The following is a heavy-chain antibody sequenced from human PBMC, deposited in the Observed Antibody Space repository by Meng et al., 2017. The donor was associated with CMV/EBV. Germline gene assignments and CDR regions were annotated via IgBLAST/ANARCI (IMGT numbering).Heavy chain of an antibody. CDR2: IDWDDDK. J-gene: IGHJ4*02. CDR1: GFSLSTSGMC. CDR3: ARSFGVVIATYFDY. V-gene: IGHV2-70*20. Sequence: SGPTLVKPTQTLTLICTFSGFSLSTSGMCVSWVRQPPGKALEWLALIDWDDDKYYSTSLKTRLTISMDTSKNQVVLTMTNMDPVDTATYYCARSFGVVIATYFDYWGQGTLVTVSS. D-gene: IGHD2-21*01.